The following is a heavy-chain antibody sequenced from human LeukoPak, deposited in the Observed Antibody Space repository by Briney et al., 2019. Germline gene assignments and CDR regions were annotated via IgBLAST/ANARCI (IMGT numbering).Heavy chain of an antibody. J-gene: IGHJ4*02. V-gene: IGHV3-30*18. CDR1: GFTFSSYG. CDR2: MSNSGENT. Sequence: GGTLRLSCAASGFTFSSYGMSWVRQAPGKGLEWVGIMSNSGENTFYGEAVKGRFTISRGNSQNTLYLQMNSLRPEDTAVYYCAKGGASVTRYVDYWGQGTLVTVSS. CDR3: AKGGASVTRYVDY. D-gene: IGHD4-17*01.